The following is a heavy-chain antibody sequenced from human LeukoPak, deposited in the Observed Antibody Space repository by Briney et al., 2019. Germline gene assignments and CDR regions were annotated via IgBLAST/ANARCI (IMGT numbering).Heavy chain of an antibody. V-gene: IGHV3-30*03. CDR3: ARAPLYYYDSSDY. CDR1: GFTFSSYG. J-gene: IGHJ4*02. D-gene: IGHD3-22*01. CDR2: ISYDGSSK. Sequence: GGSLRLSCAASGFTFSSYGMHWVRQAPGKGLEWVAVISYDGSSKYYADSVKGRFTISRDNSKNTLYLQMNSLRVEDTAVYYCARAPLYYYDSSDYWGQGTLVTVSS.